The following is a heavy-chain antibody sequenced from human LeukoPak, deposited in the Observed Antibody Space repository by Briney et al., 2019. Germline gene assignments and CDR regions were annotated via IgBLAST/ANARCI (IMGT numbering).Heavy chain of an antibody. CDR3: ARSQPGYCSSTCCYRTGWFER. D-gene: IGHD2-2*01. CDR2: INPNSGGT. Sequence: ASVKVSFKASGYTFTGYYMHWVRQAPGQGLEWMGWINPNSGGTNYAQKFQGRVTMTRDTSISTAYMELSRLRSDDTAVYYCARSQPGYCSSTCCYRTGWFERWGQGTLVSVSP. CDR1: GYTFTGYY. V-gene: IGHV1-2*02. J-gene: IGHJ5*02.